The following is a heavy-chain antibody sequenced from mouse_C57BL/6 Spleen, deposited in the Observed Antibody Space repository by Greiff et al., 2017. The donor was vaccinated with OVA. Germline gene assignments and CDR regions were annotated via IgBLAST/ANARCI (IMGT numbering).Heavy chain of an antibody. J-gene: IGHJ2*01. CDR2: IDPSDSYT. V-gene: IGHV1-69*01. CDR1: GYTFTSYW. D-gene: IGHD1-1*01. CDR3: ARSGTTGFDD. Sequence: QVQLQQPGAELVMPGASVKLSCKASGYTFTSYWMHWVKQRPGQGLEWIGEIDPSDSYTNYNQKFKGKSTLTVDKSSSTAYMQLSSLTSEDSAVYYCARSGTTGFDDWGQGTTLTVSS.